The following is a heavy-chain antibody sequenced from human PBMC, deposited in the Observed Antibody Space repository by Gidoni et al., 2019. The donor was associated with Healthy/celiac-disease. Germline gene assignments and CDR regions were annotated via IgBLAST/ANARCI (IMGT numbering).Heavy chain of an antibody. CDR3: AKDGGGDYGDPRD. V-gene: IGHV3-43D*03. CDR1: GFTSDDYA. CDR2: MSWGGGRT. D-gene: IGHD4-17*01. J-gene: IGHJ4*02. Sequence: EVQLVASGGVVVQPGGSPRLSCAASGFTSDDYAMHWVRQAPGKGLEWVCLMSWGGGRTYYADSVKGRFTISRDNSKNSMYLQMNSLRAEDTALYYCAKDGGGDYGDPRDWGQGTLVTVSS.